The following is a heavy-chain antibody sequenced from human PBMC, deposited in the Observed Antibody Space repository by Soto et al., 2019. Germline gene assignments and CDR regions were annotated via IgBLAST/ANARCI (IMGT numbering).Heavy chain of an antibody. Sequence: GASVKVSCKASGYSFTDFLKHWVRQAPGQGLEWMGFIVPATGGAGYTEKFLGRITVTRDTSTTTVYMELSSLRFEDTAVYYCVREYSPGLFEYWGQGTQVTVSS. J-gene: IGHJ4*02. CDR2: IVPATGGA. CDR3: VREYSPGLFEY. V-gene: IGHV1-46*01. D-gene: IGHD5-12*01. CDR1: GYSFTDFL.